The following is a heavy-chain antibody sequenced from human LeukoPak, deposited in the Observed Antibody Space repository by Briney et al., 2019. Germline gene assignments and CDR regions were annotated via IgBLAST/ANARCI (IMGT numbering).Heavy chain of an antibody. CDR1: GGSISSYY. V-gene: IGHV4-59*01. CDR3: ARAXXRVPXDY. CDR2: IYYSGST. J-gene: IGHJ4*02. Sequence: SETLSLTCTVSGGSISSYYWNWIRQPPGKGLEWIGYIYYSGSTNYNPSLKSRVTISVDTSKNQFSLKLSSVTAADTAVYYCARAXXRVPXDYWGQGTLVTVSS.